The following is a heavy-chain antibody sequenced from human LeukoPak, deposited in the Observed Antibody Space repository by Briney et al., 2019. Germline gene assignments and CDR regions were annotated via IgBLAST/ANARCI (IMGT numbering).Heavy chain of an antibody. CDR3: ARELGVVITTGFDY. V-gene: IGHV3-74*01. D-gene: IGHD3-22*01. CDR1: GFTFSSYW. CDR2: INSDGSST. Sequence: GGSLRLSCAASGFTFSSYWMHWVRQAPGKGLVWVSRINSDGSSTSYADSVKGRFTISRDNAKNTLYLRMNSLRAEDTAVYYCARELGVVITTGFDYWGQGTLVTVSS. J-gene: IGHJ4*02.